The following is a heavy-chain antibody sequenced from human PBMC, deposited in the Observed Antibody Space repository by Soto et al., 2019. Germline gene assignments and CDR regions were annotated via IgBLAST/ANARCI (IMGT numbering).Heavy chain of an antibody. D-gene: IGHD2-2*01. CDR3: AKDVIVVVPAAKGSPDAFDI. J-gene: IGHJ3*02. V-gene: IGHV3-48*01. Sequence: PGGSLRLSCAASGFTFSSYSMNWVRQAPGKGLEWVSYISSSSSTIYYADSVKGRFTISRDNAKNSLYLQMNSLRAEDTAVYYCAKDVIVVVPAAKGSPDAFDIWGQGTMVTVSS. CDR2: ISSSSSTI. CDR1: GFTFSSYS.